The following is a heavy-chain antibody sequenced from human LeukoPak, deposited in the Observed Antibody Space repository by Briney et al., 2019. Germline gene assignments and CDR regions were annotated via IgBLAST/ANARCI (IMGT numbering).Heavy chain of an antibody. Sequence: PSETLSLTCTVSGGSISSGSYYWGWIRQPPGKGLEWIGEINHSGSTNYNPSLKSRVTISVDTSKNQFSLKLSSVTAADTAVYYCARGPNGAAAGPDFDYWGQGTLVTVSS. J-gene: IGHJ4*02. D-gene: IGHD6-13*01. CDR3: ARGPNGAAAGPDFDY. CDR1: GGSISSGSYY. V-gene: IGHV4-39*07. CDR2: INHSGST.